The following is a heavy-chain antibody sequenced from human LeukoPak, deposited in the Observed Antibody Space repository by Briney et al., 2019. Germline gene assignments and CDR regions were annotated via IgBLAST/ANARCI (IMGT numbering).Heavy chain of an antibody. CDR2: INLDGSEK. CDR3: AREGVVVGMEGFDY. D-gene: IGHD3-22*01. V-gene: IGHV3-7*01. Sequence: AXXXGXXXVAKINLDGSEKYYVDSVKGRFTISRDNAKNSLYLQMNSLRAEDTAVYFCAREGVVVGMEGFDYWGQGTLVTVSS. J-gene: IGHJ4*02.